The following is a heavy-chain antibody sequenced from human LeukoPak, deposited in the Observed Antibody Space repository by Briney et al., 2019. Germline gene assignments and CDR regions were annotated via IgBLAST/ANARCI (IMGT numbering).Heavy chain of an antibody. Sequence: SETLSLTCTVSGASISNYYWTWIRQPPGKGLEWIGYIYYSGSTNYNPSLKSRVTMSVDTSKNQFSLKLSSVTAADTAVYYCARDRYYYGSGSYYDPLYYYYYMDVWGKGTTVTVSS. CDR1: GASISNYY. D-gene: IGHD3-10*01. CDR3: ARDRYYYGSGSYYDPLYYYYYMDV. V-gene: IGHV4-59*12. CDR2: IYYSGST. J-gene: IGHJ6*03.